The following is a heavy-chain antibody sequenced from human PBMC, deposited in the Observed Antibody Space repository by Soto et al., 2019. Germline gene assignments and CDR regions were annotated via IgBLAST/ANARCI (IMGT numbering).Heavy chain of an antibody. J-gene: IGHJ4*02. V-gene: IGHV1-69*12. CDR3: ARGLDYYDSSGYYYPSY. D-gene: IGHD3-22*01. CDR2: IIPIFGTA. CDR1: GGTFSSYA. Sequence: QIQLVQSGAEVKKPGSSVKVYCKASGGTFSSYAISWVRQAPGQGLEWMGGIIPIFGTANYAQKFQGRVTITADESTSTAYMELSSLRSEDTAVYYCARGLDYYDSSGYYYPSYWGQGTLVTVSS.